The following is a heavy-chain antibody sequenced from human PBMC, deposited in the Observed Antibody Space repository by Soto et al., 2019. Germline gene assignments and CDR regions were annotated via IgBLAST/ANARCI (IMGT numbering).Heavy chain of an antibody. D-gene: IGHD6-13*01. CDR3: ARGHIAAAGTRGGWFDP. J-gene: IGHJ5*02. CDR1: GGPLGRGLYS. Sequence: PTETLSLTCTVPGGPLGRGLYSCGCICQPQGKGLEWIGSIYYSGSTYYNPSLKSRVTISVDTSKNQFSLKLSSVTAADTAVYYSARGHIAAAGTRGGWFDPWSQG. V-gene: IGHV4-39*07. CDR2: IYYSGST.